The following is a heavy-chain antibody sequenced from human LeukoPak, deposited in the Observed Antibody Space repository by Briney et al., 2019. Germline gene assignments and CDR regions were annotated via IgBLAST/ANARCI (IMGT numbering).Heavy chain of an antibody. CDR3: ARGAAYYGSGSYGPFDY. J-gene: IGHJ4*02. Sequence: GRSLRLSCAASGFTFSSYAMHWVRQAPGKGLEWVAIISYDGSNKYYADSVKGRFTISRDNSQNTLYLQMKSLRAEDTAVYYCARGAAYYGSGSYGPFDYWGQGTLVTVSS. D-gene: IGHD3-10*01. CDR1: GFTFSSYA. CDR2: ISYDGSNK. V-gene: IGHV3-30-3*01.